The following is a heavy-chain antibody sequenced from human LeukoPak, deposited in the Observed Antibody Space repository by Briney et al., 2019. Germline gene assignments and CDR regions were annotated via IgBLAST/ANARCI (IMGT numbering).Heavy chain of an antibody. V-gene: IGHV4-39*01. CDR3: ARQVVATYYDFWSGSSAYFDY. J-gene: IGHJ4*02. CDR2: IYYSGST. Sequence: PSETLSLTCTVSGGSISSYYWGWIRQPPGKGLEWIGSIYYSGSTYYNPSLKSRVTISVDTSKNQFSLKLSSVTAADTAVYYCARQVVATYYDFWSGSSAYFDYWGQGTLVTVSS. D-gene: IGHD3-3*01. CDR1: GGSISSYY.